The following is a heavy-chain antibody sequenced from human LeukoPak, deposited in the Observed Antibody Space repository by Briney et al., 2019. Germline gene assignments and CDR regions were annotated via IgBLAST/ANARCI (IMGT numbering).Heavy chain of an antibody. Sequence: GGSLRLSCAASGFTFSDYYMSWIRQAPGKGLEWVSYISSSGGTIYYADSVKGRFTISRANAKNSLYLQMNSLRAEDTAVYYCARWAPQYGGYAFDYWGKGTLVTVSS. D-gene: IGHD6-25*01. J-gene: IGHJ4*02. CDR3: ARWAPQYGGYAFDY. CDR1: GFTFSDYY. CDR2: ISSSGGTI. V-gene: IGHV3-11*01.